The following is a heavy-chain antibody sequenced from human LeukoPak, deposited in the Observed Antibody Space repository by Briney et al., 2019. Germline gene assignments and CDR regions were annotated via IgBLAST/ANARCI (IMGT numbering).Heavy chain of an antibody. J-gene: IGHJ4*02. V-gene: IGHV4-39*07. Sequence: PSETLSLTCSVTGDSFSGSTSDWAWIRQPPGKGLEWIVNIYYRGSPHSSPSLESRVTISVDTSKNQFSLRLNSVTAADTAVYYCARVGVRTYCGSGCYSDYFDSWGQGTLVTVSS. D-gene: IGHD2-21*02. CDR2: IYYRGSP. CDR3: ARVGVRTYCGSGCYSDYFDS. CDR1: GDSFSGSTSD.